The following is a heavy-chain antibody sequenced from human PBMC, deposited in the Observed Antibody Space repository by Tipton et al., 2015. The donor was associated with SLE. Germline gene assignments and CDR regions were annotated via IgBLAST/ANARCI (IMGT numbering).Heavy chain of an antibody. CDR1: GGSISSGGYY. CDR3: ARDPAVAGDAFDI. D-gene: IGHD6-19*01. V-gene: IGHV4-31*03. Sequence: TLSLTCTVSGGSISSGGYYWSWIRQHPGKGLEWIGYIYYSGSTYYNPSLKSRVTISVDTSKNQFSLKLSSVTAADTAAYYCARDPAVAGDAFDIWGQGTMVTVSS. J-gene: IGHJ3*02. CDR2: IYYSGST.